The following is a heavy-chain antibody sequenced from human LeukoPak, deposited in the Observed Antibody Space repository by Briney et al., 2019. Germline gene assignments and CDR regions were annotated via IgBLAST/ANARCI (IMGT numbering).Heavy chain of an antibody. J-gene: IGHJ5*02. CDR1: GASISDYY. CDR3: ARHGLRYFDWLDWFDP. Sequence: SETLSLTCNVSGASISDYYWSWIRQSAGKGLEWIGRIYAAETDFNPSLKSRLTMSIDTFKNQFSLKLSSVTAADTAVYYCARHGLRYFDWLDWFDPWGQGTLVTVSS. V-gene: IGHV4-4*07. D-gene: IGHD3-9*01. CDR2: IYAAET.